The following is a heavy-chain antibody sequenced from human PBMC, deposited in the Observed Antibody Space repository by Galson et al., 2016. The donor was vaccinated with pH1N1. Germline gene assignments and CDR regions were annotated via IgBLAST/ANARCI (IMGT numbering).Heavy chain of an antibody. V-gene: IGHV4-38-2*01. CDR1: DYLISNCCF. CDR3: ARHQSGVGGIPFAFDS. D-gene: IGHD3-3*01. CDR2: IYHSGST. Sequence: LSLTCDVSDYLISNCCFWGWIRQPPGKGLEWIGSIYHSGSTDYNPSLKSRVTTSVDRSKNQFSLKLTSVTAADTAIYYCARHQSGVGGIPFAFDSWGQGTLVTVSS. J-gene: IGHJ4*02.